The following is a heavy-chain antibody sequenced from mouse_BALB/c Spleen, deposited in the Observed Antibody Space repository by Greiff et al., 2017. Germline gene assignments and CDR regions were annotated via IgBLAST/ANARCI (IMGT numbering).Heavy chain of an antibody. D-gene: IGHD2-14*01. V-gene: IGHV1-7*01. CDR3: AKGRRGEYYFDY. CDR1: GYTFTSYW. J-gene: IGHJ2*01. CDR2: INPSTGYT. Sequence: VQRVESGAELVKPGASVKMSCKASGYTFTSYWMHWVKQRPGQGLEWIGYINPSTGYTEYNQKFKDKATLTADKSSSTAYMQLSSLTSEDSAVYYCAKGRRGEYYFDYWGQGTTLTVSS.